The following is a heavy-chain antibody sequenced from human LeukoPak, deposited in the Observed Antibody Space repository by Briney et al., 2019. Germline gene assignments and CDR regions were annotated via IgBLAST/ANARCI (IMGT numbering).Heavy chain of an antibody. V-gene: IGHV3-9*01. CDR2: ISWNSGNI. D-gene: IGHD4-17*01. Sequence: GRTLRLSCAASGFTFDDYAMHWVRQAPGKGLEWVAGISWNSGNIGYAEYVKGRFTISRDNAKNSLYLQMKSLSDEDTALYYCAKSQYSTVTYYGMDVWGQGATVTVSS. CDR3: AKSQYSTVTYYGMDV. J-gene: IGHJ6*02. CDR1: GFTFDDYA.